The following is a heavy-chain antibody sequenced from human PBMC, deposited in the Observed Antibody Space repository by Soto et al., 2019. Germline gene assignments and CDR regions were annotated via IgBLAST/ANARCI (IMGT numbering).Heavy chain of an antibody. CDR2: INHSGST. CDR1: GGSFSGYY. V-gene: IGHV4-34*01. Sequence: SETLSLTCAVYGGSFSGYYWSWIRQPPGKGLEWIGEINHSGSTNYNPSLKSRVTISVDTSKNQFSLKLSSVTAADTAVYYCARGLGTYYDFWSGYYRWADYFDYWGQGTLVTVSS. D-gene: IGHD3-3*01. J-gene: IGHJ4*02. CDR3: ARGLGTYYDFWSGYYRWADYFDY.